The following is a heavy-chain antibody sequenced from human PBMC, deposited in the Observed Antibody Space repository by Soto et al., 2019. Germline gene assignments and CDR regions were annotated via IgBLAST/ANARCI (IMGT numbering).Heavy chain of an antibody. CDR3: ARITLWGWNSPQYYFDY. J-gene: IGHJ4*02. Sequence: QVTLKESGPVLVKPTETLTLTCTVSGFSLSNARMGVSWIRQPPGKALEWLAHIFSNDEKSYSTSLKSRLTISKDTSKSQVVLTMTNMDPVDTATYYCARITLWGWNSPQYYFDYWGQGTLVTVSS. D-gene: IGHD1-1*01. CDR1: GFSLSNARMG. V-gene: IGHV2-26*01. CDR2: IFSNDEK.